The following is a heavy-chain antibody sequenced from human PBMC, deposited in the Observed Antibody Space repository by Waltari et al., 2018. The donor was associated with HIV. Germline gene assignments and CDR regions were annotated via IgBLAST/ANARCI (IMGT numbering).Heavy chain of an antibody. CDR3: ARGAYSRRTSTSSRLWAS. Sequence: EVQLVESGGTLVQPGGSLRLACTASGFEFDTYSFNWVRQPRGKGLEMISYISSRGDTVYYADSVKGRFTISRDNAKNSLYLQMNSLRLEDTAVYYCARGAYSRRTSTSSRLWASWDQGTPVTVSS. CDR2: ISSRGDTV. V-gene: IGHV3-48*01. CDR1: GFEFDTYS. J-gene: IGHJ5*02. D-gene: IGHD2-21*01.